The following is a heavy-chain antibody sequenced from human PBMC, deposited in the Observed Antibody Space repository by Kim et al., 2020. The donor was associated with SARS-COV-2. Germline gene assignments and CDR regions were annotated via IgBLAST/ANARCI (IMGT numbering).Heavy chain of an antibody. V-gene: IGHV5-51*01. CDR3: ARLPSLYWWISGFDY. D-gene: IGHD2-8*02. J-gene: IGHJ4*02. Sequence: PSFQGQVTISADKSISTAYLQWSSLKASETAMYYCARLPSLYWWISGFDYWGQGTLVTVSS.